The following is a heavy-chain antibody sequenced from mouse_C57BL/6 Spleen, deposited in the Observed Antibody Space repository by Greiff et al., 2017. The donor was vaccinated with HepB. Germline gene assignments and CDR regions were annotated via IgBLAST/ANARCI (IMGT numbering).Heavy chain of an antibody. V-gene: IGHV5-17*01. J-gene: IGHJ3*01. CDR2: ISSGSSTI. CDR1: GFTFSDYG. D-gene: IGHD2-1*01. Sequence: EVKLMESGGGLVKPGGSLKLSCAASGFTFSDYGMHWVRQAPEKGLEWVAYISSGSSTIYYADTVKGRFTISRDNAKNTLFLQMTSLRSEDTAMYYCARGGIYYGNLFAYWGQGTLVTVSA. CDR3: ARGGIYYGNLFAY.